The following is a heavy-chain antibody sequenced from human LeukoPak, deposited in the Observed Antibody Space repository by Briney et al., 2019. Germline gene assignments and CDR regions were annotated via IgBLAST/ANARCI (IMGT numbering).Heavy chain of an antibody. CDR1: GYTLTELS. D-gene: IGHD2-15*01. J-gene: IGHJ4*02. CDR2: FDPEDGET. Sequence: ASVKVSCKVSGYTLTELSMHWVRQAPGKGLEWMGGFDPEDGETIYAQKFQGRVTMTEDTSTDTAYMELSSLRSEDTAVYYCASKYNREGGSRYFDYWGQGTLVTVSS. V-gene: IGHV1-24*01. CDR3: ASKYNREGGSRYFDY.